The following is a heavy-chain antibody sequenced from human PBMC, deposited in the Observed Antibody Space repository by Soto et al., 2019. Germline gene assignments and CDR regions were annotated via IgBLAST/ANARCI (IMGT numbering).Heavy chain of an antibody. V-gene: IGHV4-59*01. Sequence: QVQLQESGPGLVKPSETLSLTCTVSGGSISSYYWSWIRQPPGKGLEWIGYIYYSGSTNYNPSLKSRVTISVDTSKNQFSLKLSSVTAADTAVYYCAREWWPHDILTGSNWFDPWGQGTLVTVSS. CDR3: AREWWPHDILTGSNWFDP. D-gene: IGHD3-9*01. CDR1: GGSISSYY. CDR2: IYYSGST. J-gene: IGHJ5*02.